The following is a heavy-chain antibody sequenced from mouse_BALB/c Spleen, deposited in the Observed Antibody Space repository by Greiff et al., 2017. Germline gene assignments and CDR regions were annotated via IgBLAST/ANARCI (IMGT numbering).Heavy chain of an antibody. J-gene: IGHJ4*01. CDR3: ARRAFYAMDY. CDR1: GYTFTSYW. CDR2: IDPSDSYT. Sequence: QVQLKQPGAELVKPGASVKLSCKASGYTFTSYWMHWVKQRPGQGLEWIGEIDPSDSYTNYNQKFKGKATLTVDKSSSTAYMQLSSLTSEDSAVYYCARRAFYAMDYWGQGTSVTVSS. D-gene: IGHD3-3*01. V-gene: IGHV1-69*02.